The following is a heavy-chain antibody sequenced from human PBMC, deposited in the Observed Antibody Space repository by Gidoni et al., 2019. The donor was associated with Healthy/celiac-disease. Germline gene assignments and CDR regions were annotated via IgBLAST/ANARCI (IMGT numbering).Heavy chain of an antibody. CDR2: IKQDGSEK. CDR1: GFTFSSYW. CDR3: ARDLKDSSGYHNWFDP. D-gene: IGHD3-22*01. V-gene: IGHV3-7*01. Sequence: EVQLVESGGGLVQPGGSLRLSCAASGFTFSSYWMSWVRQAPGKGLEWVANIKQDGSEKYYVDSVKGRFTISRDNAKNSLYLQMNSLRAEDTAVYYCARDLKDSSGYHNWFDPWGQGTLVTVSS. J-gene: IGHJ5*02.